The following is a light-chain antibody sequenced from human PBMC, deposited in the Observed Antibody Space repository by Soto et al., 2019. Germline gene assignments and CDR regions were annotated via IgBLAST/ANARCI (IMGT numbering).Light chain of an antibody. CDR1: GGDVSYYNF. CDR2: EVT. Sequence: QSVLTQPPSASGSLGQSVTISCTGTGGDVSYYNFVSWYQQHPGKAPKLIIYEVTQRPSGVTDRFSGSKSGNTASLAVFGLQAEDEADYYCSSYAGTDIVIFGGGTKLTVL. V-gene: IGLV2-8*01. CDR3: SSYAGTDIVI. J-gene: IGLJ2*01.